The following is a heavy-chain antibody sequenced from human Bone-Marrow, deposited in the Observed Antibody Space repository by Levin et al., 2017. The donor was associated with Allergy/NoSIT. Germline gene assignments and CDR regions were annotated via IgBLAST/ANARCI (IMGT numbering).Heavy chain of an antibody. CDR3: ATSYYDFWSGYYRRYYYYGMDV. Sequence: PGGSLRLSCKVSGYTLTELSMHWVRQAPGKGLEWMGGFDPEDGETIHAQKFQGRVTMTEDTSTDAAYMELSSLRSEDTAVYYCATSYYDFWSGYYRRYYYYGMDVWGQGTTVTVSS. CDR2: FDPEDGET. CDR1: GYTLTELS. D-gene: IGHD3-3*01. J-gene: IGHJ6*02. V-gene: IGHV1-24*01.